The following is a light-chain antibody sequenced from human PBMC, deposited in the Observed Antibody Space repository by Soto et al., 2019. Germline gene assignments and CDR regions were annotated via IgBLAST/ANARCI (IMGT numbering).Light chain of an antibody. CDR3: QYYDRSLSGRGVV. V-gene: IGLV1-40*01. J-gene: IGLJ2*01. Sequence: QSVLTQPPSVSGAPGQRVTISCTGSSSNIGAGYDVHWYQQLPGTAPKLLIYGNSNRPSGVPDRFSGSKSGTSASLAITGLQAEDESDYYCQYYDRSLSGRGVVVGGGTKLTVL. CDR1: SSNIGAGYD. CDR2: GNS.